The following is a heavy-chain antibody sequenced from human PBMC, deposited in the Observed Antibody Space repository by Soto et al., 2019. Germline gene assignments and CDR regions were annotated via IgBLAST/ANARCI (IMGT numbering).Heavy chain of an antibody. D-gene: IGHD3-3*01. CDR3: ARDGDPGYSFWSGPLGGGRFDP. CDR1: GGTFGNTA. V-gene: IGHV1-69*12. J-gene: IGHJ5*02. Sequence: QVQLVQSGAEVKEPGSSVNVSCKTSGGTFGNTAVTWVRQVPGQGLEWIGGIVPLFGTANYAQKFRGRVMITADEXTXXAYMDLSSLRSDDTAIYDCARDGDPGYSFWSGPLGGGRFDPWGQGTLVTVSS. CDR2: IVPLFGTA.